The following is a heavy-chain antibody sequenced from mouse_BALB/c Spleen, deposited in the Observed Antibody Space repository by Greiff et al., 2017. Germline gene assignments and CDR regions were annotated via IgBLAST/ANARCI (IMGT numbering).Heavy chain of an antibody. V-gene: IGHV1-4*02. D-gene: IGHD1-1*01. CDR1: GYTFTSYT. CDR3: ARSIYGSSSFDY. Sequence: QVQLQQSAAELARPGASVKMSCKASGYTFTSYTMHWVKQRPGQGLEWIGYINPSSGYTEYNQKFKDKTTLTADKSSSTAYMQLSSLTSEDSAVYYCARSIYGSSSFDYWGQGTTLTVSS. CDR2: INPSSGYT. J-gene: IGHJ2*01.